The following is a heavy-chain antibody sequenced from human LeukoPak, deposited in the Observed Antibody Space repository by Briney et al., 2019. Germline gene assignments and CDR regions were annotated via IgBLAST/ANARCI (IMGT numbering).Heavy chain of an antibody. CDR3: ARDMAYCCAFDI. CDR2: IYSGGST. J-gene: IGHJ3*02. Sequence: GGSLRLSCAASGFTVSSNYMNWVRQAPGKGLEWVSVIYSGGSTYYADSVKGRFTISRDNSKNTLYLQMNSLRAEDTAVYYCARDMAYCCAFDIWGQGTMVTVSS. V-gene: IGHV3-66*01. D-gene: IGHD2-15*01. CDR1: GFTVSSNY.